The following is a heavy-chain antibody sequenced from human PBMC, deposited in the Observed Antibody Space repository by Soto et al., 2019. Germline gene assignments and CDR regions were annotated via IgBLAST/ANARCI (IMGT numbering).Heavy chain of an antibody. CDR1: GFTFSSYA. J-gene: IGHJ4*02. CDR3: ARDPLFGSGSYYNMTVFDY. D-gene: IGHD3-10*01. V-gene: IGHV3-30-3*01. Sequence: ESGGGVVQPGRSLRLSCAASGFTFSSYAMHWVRQAPGKGLEWVAVISYDGSNKYYADSVKGRFTISRDNSKNTLYLQMNSLRAEDTAVYYCARDPLFGSGSYYNMTVFDYWGQGTLVTVSS. CDR2: ISYDGSNK.